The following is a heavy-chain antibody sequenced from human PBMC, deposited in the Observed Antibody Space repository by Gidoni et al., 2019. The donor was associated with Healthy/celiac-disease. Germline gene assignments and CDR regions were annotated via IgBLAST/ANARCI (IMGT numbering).Heavy chain of an antibody. CDR2: IIPIFGTA. V-gene: IGHV1-69*06. CDR3: ARDRWPWRELLGSYYYYGMDV. CDR1: GGTFRSYA. J-gene: IGHJ6*02. Sequence: QVQLVQSGAEVKKPGSSVKVSCKASGGTFRSYAISWVRQAPGQGLEWMGGIIPIFGTANYAQKFQGRVTITADKSTSTAYMELSSLRSEDTAVYYCARDRWPWRELLGSYYYYGMDVWGQGTTVTVSS. D-gene: IGHD1-26*01.